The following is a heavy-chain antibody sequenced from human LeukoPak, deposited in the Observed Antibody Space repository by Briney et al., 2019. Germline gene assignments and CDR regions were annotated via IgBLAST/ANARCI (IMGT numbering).Heavy chain of an antibody. CDR3: ASHSETCIGGNCFLDYFDY. CDR1: GGSISSYY. D-gene: IGHD2-21*01. CDR2: IYYSGST. J-gene: IGHJ4*02. Sequence: SETLSLTCTVSGGSISSYYWSWIRQPPGKGLEWIGYIYYSGSTNYNPSLKSRVTISVDTSKNQFSLKLSSVTAADTAVYFFASHSETCIGGNCFLDYFDYWGQGTLVTVSS. V-gene: IGHV4-59*01.